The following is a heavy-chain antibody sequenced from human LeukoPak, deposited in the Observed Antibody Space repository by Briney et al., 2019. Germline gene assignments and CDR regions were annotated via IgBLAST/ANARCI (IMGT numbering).Heavy chain of an antibody. D-gene: IGHD5-18*01. CDR1: GGSFSGYY. V-gene: IGHV4-34*01. Sequence: SETLSLTCAVYGGSFSGYYWSWIRQPPGKGLEWIGEINHSGSTNYNPSLKSRVTISVDTSKNQFSLRLSSVTAADTAVYYCASDVDTAMGDTYCGQGTLVTVSS. J-gene: IGHJ4*02. CDR2: INHSGST. CDR3: ASDVDTAMGDTY.